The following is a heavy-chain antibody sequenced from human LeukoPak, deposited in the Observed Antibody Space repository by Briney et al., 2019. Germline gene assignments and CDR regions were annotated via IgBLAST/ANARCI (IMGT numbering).Heavy chain of an antibody. CDR1: GYTFTGYY. V-gene: IGHV1-2*04. Sequence: ASVKVSCKASGYTFTGYYMHWVRQAPGQGLEWMGWINPNSGGTNYAQKFQGWVTMTRDTSISTAYMELSRLRSDDTAVYYCARVPRYCSGGSCSYFDYWGQGTLVIVSS. CDR2: INPNSGGT. D-gene: IGHD2-15*01. J-gene: IGHJ4*02. CDR3: ARVPRYCSGGSCSYFDY.